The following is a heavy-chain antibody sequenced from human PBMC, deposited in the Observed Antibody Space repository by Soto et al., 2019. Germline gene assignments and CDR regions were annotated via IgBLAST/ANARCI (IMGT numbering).Heavy chain of an antibody. CDR1: GFTFNNAW. CDR2: IKSKTDGGTT. CDR3: TAQRGWVAYYFDY. V-gene: IGHV3-15*01. Sequence: EVQLVESGGGLVRPGGSLRLSCAASGFTFNNAWMSWVRQTPGKGLEWIGLIKSKTDGGTTDYAAPVKGRFTISRDESKNTMYLQMKSLKTEDTAVYYCTAQRGWVAYYFDYWGQGTLVTVSS. D-gene: IGHD1-26*01. J-gene: IGHJ4*02.